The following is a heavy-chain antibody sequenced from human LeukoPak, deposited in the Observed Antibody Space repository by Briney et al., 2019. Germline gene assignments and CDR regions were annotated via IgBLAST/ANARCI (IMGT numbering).Heavy chain of an antibody. V-gene: IGHV4-38-2*02. CDR1: GYSISSGYY. CDR3: ARLPYYYDSSGSKIFDY. J-gene: IGHJ4*02. Sequence: PSETLSLTCTVSGYSISSGYYWGWIRQPPGKGLEWIGSIYYSGSTYYNPSLKNRVTISVDTSKNQFSLKLSSVTAADTAVYYCARLPYYYDSSGSKIFDYWGQGTLVTVSS. CDR2: IYYSGST. D-gene: IGHD3-22*01.